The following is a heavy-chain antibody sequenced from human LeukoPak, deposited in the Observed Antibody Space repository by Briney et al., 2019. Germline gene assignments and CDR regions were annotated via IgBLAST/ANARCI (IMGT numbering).Heavy chain of an antibody. V-gene: IGHV3-33*01. CDR2: IWYDGSSK. CDR3: ARVPLGTCYFDS. J-gene: IGHJ4*02. D-gene: IGHD1-7*01. Sequence: GGSLRLSCAASGFTFSSYGMHWVRQAPGKGLEWVAVIWYDGSSKYYADSVKGRFTISRDNSKNTLYLQMNSLRAEDTAVYYCARVPLGTCYFDSWGQGTLVTVSS. CDR1: GFTFSSYG.